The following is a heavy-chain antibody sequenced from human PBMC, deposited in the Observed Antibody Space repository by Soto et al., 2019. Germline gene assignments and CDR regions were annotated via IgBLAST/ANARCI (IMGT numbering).Heavy chain of an antibody. J-gene: IGHJ5*02. CDR3: AKNQGVELVPLATVDWFDP. CDR1: GFIFENFG. D-gene: IGHD1-26*01. CDR2: ISGSGFKK. Sequence: PGGSLRLSCAASGFIFENFGMSWVRQAPGKGLEWISSISGSGFKKYYADSVKGRFTISRDNSKSTVCLELNNLSAEDTAVYHCAKNQGVELVPLATVDWFDPWGQGSVVT. V-gene: IGHV3-23*01.